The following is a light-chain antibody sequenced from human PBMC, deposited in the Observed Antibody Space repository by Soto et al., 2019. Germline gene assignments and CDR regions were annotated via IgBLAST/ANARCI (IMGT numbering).Light chain of an antibody. CDR1: QSVGSF. CDR2: DAS. Sequence: EIVLTQSPATLSLSPGERATLSCRASQSVGSFLTWYQQKPGQAPRLLIYDASNRATGIPARFSGSGSGTDFTLTISSLEAEDFAVYYCQQRSNWQLTFGGGTKVEIK. J-gene: IGKJ4*01. CDR3: QQRSNWQLT. V-gene: IGKV3-11*01.